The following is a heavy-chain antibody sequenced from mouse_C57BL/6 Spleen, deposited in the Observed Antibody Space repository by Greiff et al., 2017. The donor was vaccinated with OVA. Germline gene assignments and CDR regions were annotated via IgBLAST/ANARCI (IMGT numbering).Heavy chain of an antibody. CDR1: GYTFTSYW. Sequence: QVQLLQPGTELVKPGASVKLSCKASGYTFTSYWMSWVQQTPGQGLEWIGTITPSNGGTNYHEKFKSKATLPVDKSSSTAYMRLRSLTSEDSAVYYCAGGGTYGDWGQGTLVTVSA. D-gene: IGHD1-1*01. CDR2: ITPSNGGT. V-gene: IGHV1-53*01. CDR3: AGGGTYGD. J-gene: IGHJ3*01.